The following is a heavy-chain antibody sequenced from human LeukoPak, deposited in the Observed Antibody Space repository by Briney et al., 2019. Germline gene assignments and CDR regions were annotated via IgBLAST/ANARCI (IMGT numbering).Heavy chain of an antibody. CDR3: ARAGPWLLYY. Sequence: SSETLSLTCAVYGGSFSGYYWSWIRQPPGKGLEWIGEINHSGSTNYNPSLKSRVTISVDTSKNQFSLKLSSVTAADTAVYYCARAGPWLLYYWGQGPVVTVSS. CDR2: INHSGST. J-gene: IGHJ4*02. D-gene: IGHD5-18*01. CDR1: GGSFSGYY. V-gene: IGHV4-34*01.